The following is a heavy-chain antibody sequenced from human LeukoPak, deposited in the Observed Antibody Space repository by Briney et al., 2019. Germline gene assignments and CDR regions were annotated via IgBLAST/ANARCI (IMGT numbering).Heavy chain of an antibody. CDR1: GFTFSSYS. J-gene: IGHJ6*03. D-gene: IGHD3-10*01. Sequence: GGSLRLSCAASGFTFSSYSMNWVRQAPGKGLEWVSSISSSSSYIYYADSVKGRFTISRDNAKNSLYLQMNSVRAEDTAVYYCARGVRGVTSAYYVDVWGKGTTVTVSS. CDR3: ARGVRGVTSAYYVDV. V-gene: IGHV3-21*01. CDR2: ISSSSSYI.